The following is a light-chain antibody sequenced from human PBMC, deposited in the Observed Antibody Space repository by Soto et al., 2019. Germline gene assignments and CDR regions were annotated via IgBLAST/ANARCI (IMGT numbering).Light chain of an antibody. CDR2: AAS. J-gene: IGKJ5*01. CDR3: QQSYSTPIT. CDR1: QSISSY. Sequence: DIQMTQSPSSLSASVGDRVTITCRASQSISSYLNWYQQKPGKAPKLLIYAASSLQSGVPSRFXXXXXXXXXXXXISSLQPEDFATYYCQQSYSTPITFGQGTRLEIK. V-gene: IGKV1-39*01.